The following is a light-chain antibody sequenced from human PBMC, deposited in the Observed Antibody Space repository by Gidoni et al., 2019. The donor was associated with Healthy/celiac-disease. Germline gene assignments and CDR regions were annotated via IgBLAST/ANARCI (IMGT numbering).Light chain of an antibody. J-gene: IGKJ5*01. CDR1: QVISSY. V-gene: IGKV1-9*01. CDR2: AAS. Sequence: DIQLTQSPSFLSASVGDRVTITCRASQVISSYLAWYQQKPGKAPKLLIYAASTLQSGVPSRFSGSGSGTEFTLTISSLQPEDFATYYCQQLNSYPSITFXXXTRLEIK. CDR3: QQLNSYPSIT.